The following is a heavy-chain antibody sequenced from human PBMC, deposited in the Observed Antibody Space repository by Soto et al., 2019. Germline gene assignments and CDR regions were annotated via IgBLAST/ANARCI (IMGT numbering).Heavy chain of an antibody. CDR3: AREGYCTNGVCFNYYYGMDV. CDR1: GYTFTDYY. V-gene: IGHV1-2*03. CDR2: INPNSGGT. J-gene: IGHJ6*02. Sequence: KMGASVKVSCKATGYTFTDYYKNWVQQAPRQGLEWMGWINPNSGGTNYAQKFQGWVTMTRDTSISTAFMELSRLRSDDTAVYYCAREGYCTNGVCFNYYYGMDVWGQGTTVTVSS. D-gene: IGHD2-8*01.